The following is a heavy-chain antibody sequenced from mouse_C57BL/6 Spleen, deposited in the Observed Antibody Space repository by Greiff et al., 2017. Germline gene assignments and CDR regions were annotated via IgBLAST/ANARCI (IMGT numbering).Heavy chain of an antibody. CDR2: IYPGSGST. V-gene: IGHV1-55*01. CDR3: AQNYGSTSGAMDY. J-gene: IGHJ4*01. D-gene: IGHD1-1*01. Sequence: QVQLQQPGAELVKPGASVKMSCKASGYTFTSYWITWVKQRPGQGLEWIRDIYPGSGSTNYNEKFKSKATLTVDTSSSTAYMQLSSLTSEDSAVYYCAQNYGSTSGAMDYWGQGTSVTVSS. CDR1: GYTFTSYW.